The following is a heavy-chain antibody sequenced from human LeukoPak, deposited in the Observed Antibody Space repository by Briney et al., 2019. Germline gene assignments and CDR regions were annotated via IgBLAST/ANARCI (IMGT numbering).Heavy chain of an antibody. CDR1: GGSIRSYY. Sequence: SETLSLTCTVSGGSIRSYYWSWIRQPPGKGLEWVGYIYYSGSTNYNPSLQSRVTISVDTSKNQSSLKLSSVTAADTAVYYCARGVEYSSSSSGYWGQGTLVTVSS. V-gene: IGHV4-59*01. CDR2: IYYSGST. J-gene: IGHJ4*02. D-gene: IGHD6-6*01. CDR3: ARGVEYSSSSSGY.